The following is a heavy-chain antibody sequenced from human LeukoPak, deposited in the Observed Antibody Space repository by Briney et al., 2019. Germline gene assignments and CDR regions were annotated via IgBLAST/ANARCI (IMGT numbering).Heavy chain of an antibody. CDR2: ISGSGGST. Sequence: PGRSLRLSCAASGFTFSSYAMHWVRQAPGKGLEWVSAISGSGGSTYYADSVKGRFTISRDNSKNTLYLQMNSLRAEDTAVYYCANGHSSGWYYFDYWGQGTLVTVSS. CDR1: GFTFSSYA. D-gene: IGHD6-19*01. J-gene: IGHJ4*02. V-gene: IGHV3-23*01. CDR3: ANGHSSGWYYFDY.